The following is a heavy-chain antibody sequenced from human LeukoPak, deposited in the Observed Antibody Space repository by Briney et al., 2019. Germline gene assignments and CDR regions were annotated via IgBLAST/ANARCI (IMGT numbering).Heavy chain of an antibody. V-gene: IGHV1-2*02. CDR1: GYTFAGYY. CDR2: IHPNSGGT. Sequence: ASVKVSCTASGYTFAGYYMHWVRQAPGQGLEWMGWIHPNSGGTKYAQRFQGRVTVTRDTSISTVYMELSRLRSDDTAVYYCARWGKYYYDSSGYYYWGQGTLVSVSS. CDR3: ARWGKYYYDSSGYYY. D-gene: IGHD3-22*01. J-gene: IGHJ4*02.